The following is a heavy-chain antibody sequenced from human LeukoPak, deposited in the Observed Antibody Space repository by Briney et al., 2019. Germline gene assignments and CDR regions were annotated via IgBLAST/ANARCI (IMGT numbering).Heavy chain of an antibody. D-gene: IGHD3-22*01. Sequence: GGSLRLSCAASGFTVSSNCMSWVRQAPGKGLEWVSVIYSGGSTYYADSVKGRFTISRDNSKNTLYLQMNSLRAEDTAVYYCASGGSGYSFDYWGQGTLVTVSS. CDR1: GFTVSSNC. J-gene: IGHJ4*02. V-gene: IGHV3-53*01. CDR2: IYSGGST. CDR3: ASGGSGYSFDY.